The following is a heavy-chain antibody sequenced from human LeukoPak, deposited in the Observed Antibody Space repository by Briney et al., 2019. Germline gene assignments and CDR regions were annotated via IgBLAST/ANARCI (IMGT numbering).Heavy chain of an antibody. J-gene: IGHJ4*02. Sequence: GGSPRLSCAASGFTVSNNYMSWVRQAPGKGLEWVSVVYSGGSTYYADSVKGRFTISRDNSKNTLYLQMNSLRAEDSAVYYCARXRYSYGFALDCWGQGTLVTVSS. D-gene: IGHD5-18*01. CDR2: VYSGGST. CDR1: GFTVSNNY. V-gene: IGHV3-66*02. CDR3: ARXRYSYGFALDC.